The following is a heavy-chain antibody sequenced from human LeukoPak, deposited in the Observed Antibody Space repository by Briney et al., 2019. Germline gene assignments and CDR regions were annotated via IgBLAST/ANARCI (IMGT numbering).Heavy chain of an antibody. CDR2: VDPEDGET. V-gene: IGHV1-69-2*01. Sequence: ATVKISCKVSGYTFTDYYMHWVQQAPGKGLEWMGLVDPEDGETIYAEKFQGRVTITADTSTDTAYMELSSLRSEDTAVYYCARVLRFLEWPFDYWGPGTLVTVSS. CDR1: GYTFTDYY. J-gene: IGHJ4*02. CDR3: ARVLRFLEWPFDY. D-gene: IGHD3-3*01.